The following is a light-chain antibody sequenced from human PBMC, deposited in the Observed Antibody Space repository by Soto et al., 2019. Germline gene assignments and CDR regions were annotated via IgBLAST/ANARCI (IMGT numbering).Light chain of an antibody. CDR2: EVS. J-gene: IGLJ1*01. CDR1: SRDVGGYNY. V-gene: IGLV2-8*02. CDR3: SSYAGSNNFEV. Sequence: QSALTQPPSASRSPGQSVTISCTGTSRDVGGYNYVSWYQQHPGKAPKLMIYEVSKRPSGVPDRFSGSKSGNTASLTVSGLQAEDEADYYCSSYAGSNNFEVFGTRTKVTVL.